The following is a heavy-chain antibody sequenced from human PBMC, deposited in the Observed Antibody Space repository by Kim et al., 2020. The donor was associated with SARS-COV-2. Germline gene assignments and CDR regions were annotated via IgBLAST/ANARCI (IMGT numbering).Heavy chain of an antibody. CDR3: ARGRETHPRHYVDF. Sequence: ADSVKGRFTISRDNDENSLYLQMNSLRAEDTAMYVCARGRETHPRHYVDFWGQGALVAVSS. D-gene: IGHD1-26*01. V-gene: IGHV3-20*01. J-gene: IGHJ4*02.